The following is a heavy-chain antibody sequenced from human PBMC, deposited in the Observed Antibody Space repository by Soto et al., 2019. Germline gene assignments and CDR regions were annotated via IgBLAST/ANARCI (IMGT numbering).Heavy chain of an antibody. CDR1: GFIFSSHA. CDR2: VSQSGASV. J-gene: IGHJ5*02. V-gene: IGHV3-23*01. D-gene: IGHD3-3*01. Sequence: EVQLLESGGGFVKPGGSLRLSCEGSGFIFSSHAMTWVRQAPGKGLEWVSSVSQSGASVHLPDFLKGRFSSSRDNSKNTVYLELNNLRVDDTAVYYCAKDLPLWIGYSLSENHWGQGTLVTVSS. CDR3: AKDLPLWIGYSLSENH.